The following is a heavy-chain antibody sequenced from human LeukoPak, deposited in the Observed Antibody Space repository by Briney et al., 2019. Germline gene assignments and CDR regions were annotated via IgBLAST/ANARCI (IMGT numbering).Heavy chain of an antibody. CDR2: INAGNGNT. J-gene: IGHJ6*02. Sequence: ASVKVSCKASGYTFTSYVMHWVCQAPGQRLEWMGWINAGNGNTKYSQKFQGRVTITRDTSASTAYMELSSLRSEDTAVYYCARDGYDLGLVPAAMRGYYYYGMDVWGQGTTVTVSS. CDR1: GYTFTSYV. V-gene: IGHV1-3*01. CDR3: ARDGYDLGLVPAAMRGYYYYGMDV. D-gene: IGHD2-2*01.